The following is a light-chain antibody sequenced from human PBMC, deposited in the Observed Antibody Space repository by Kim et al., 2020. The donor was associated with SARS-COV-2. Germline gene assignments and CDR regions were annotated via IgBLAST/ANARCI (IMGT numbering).Light chain of an antibody. Sequence: DIQMTQSPSSLSASVGDRVTITCRASQSISSYLNWYQQRPGKAPKLLIYAASSLQSGVPSRFSGSGSGTDFTLTISSLQPEDFATYYCQQSYSTPWTFGQGTEVDIQ. CDR3: QQSYSTPWT. J-gene: IGKJ1*01. V-gene: IGKV1-39*01. CDR1: QSISSY. CDR2: AAS.